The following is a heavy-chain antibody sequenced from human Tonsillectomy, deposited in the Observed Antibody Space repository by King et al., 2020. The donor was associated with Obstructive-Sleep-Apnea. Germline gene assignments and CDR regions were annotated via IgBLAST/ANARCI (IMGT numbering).Heavy chain of an antibody. CDR3: PALYSGSFSFDM. CDR2: IWFDGNDK. CDR1: GFIFNNYA. V-gene: IGHV3-30*02. D-gene: IGHD3-10*02. Sequence: HVQLVESGGGVVQPGGSLRLSCAASGFIFNNYAIDWVRQAPGKGLECVASIWFDGNDKYYADSVKGRFTISRDNSKNTLYLQMTRLRAEDTAVYYCPALYSGSFSFDMWGQGTMVTVSS. J-gene: IGHJ3*02.